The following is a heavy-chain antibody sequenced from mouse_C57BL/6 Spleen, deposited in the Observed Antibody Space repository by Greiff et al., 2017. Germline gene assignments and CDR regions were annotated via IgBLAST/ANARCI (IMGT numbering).Heavy chain of an antibody. CDR1: GYTFTDYN. D-gene: IGHD2-3*01. J-gene: IGHJ3*01. V-gene: IGHV1-22*01. CDR3: ARSIYDGYIFAY. CDR2: INPNNGGT. Sequence: VQLQQSGPELVKPGASVKMSCKASGYTFTDYNMHWVKQSHGKSLEWIGYINPNNGGTSYNPKFKGKATLTVNTSSSTAYMELRSLTSEDSAVYYCARSIYDGYIFAYWGKGTLVTVSA.